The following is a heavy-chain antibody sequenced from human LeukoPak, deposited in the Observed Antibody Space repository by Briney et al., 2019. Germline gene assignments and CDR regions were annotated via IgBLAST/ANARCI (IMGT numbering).Heavy chain of an antibody. CDR1: GFTLRHYV. J-gene: IGHJ4*02. V-gene: IGHV3-73*01. Sequence: GGSLRLSCAASGFTLRHYVMSWVRQASGKGLEWLGRIGRQGDSDATRYAASLKGKFTISRVDSRNTAYLQMNSLKTEDTAVYYCAGDYNFLTGLNYWGQGTLVTVSS. CDR2: IGRQGDSDAT. D-gene: IGHD3-9*01. CDR3: AGDYNFLTGLNY.